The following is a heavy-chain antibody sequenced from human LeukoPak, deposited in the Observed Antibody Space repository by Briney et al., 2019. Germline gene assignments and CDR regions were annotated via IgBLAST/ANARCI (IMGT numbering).Heavy chain of an antibody. CDR1: GFTFSTYS. Sequence: PGGSLRLSCAASGFTFSTYSMNWVRQAPGKGLEWVSFISSSSSHIYYADSVKGQFTISRDNAKNSLYLQMNSLRAEDTAAYYCARNPDIWGVPPSGFDPWGQGTLVTVSS. V-gene: IGHV3-21*01. CDR3: ARNPDIWGVPPSGFDP. J-gene: IGHJ5*02. CDR2: ISSSSSHI. D-gene: IGHD3-10*01.